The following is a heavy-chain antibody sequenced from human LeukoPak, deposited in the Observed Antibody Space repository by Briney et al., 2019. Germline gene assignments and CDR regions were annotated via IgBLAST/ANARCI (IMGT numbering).Heavy chain of an antibody. Sequence: GSLRLSCAASGFTFSSYSMNWVRQAPGKGLEWVSSISSSSSYIYYADSVKGRFTISRDNAKNSLYLQMNSLRAEDTAVYYCARDQDPVDGKKFDYWGQGTLVTVSS. CDR1: GFTFSSYS. V-gene: IGHV3-21*01. J-gene: IGHJ4*02. CDR3: ARDQDPVDGKKFDY. CDR2: ISSSSSYI. D-gene: IGHD6-19*01.